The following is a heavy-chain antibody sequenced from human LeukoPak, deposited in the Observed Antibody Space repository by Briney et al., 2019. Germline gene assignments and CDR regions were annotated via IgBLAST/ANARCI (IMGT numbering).Heavy chain of an antibody. V-gene: IGHV4-59*11. D-gene: IGHD5-18*01. Sequence: SDTLSLTCTVSGGSISGHYWTWIRQPPGKGLEWIGYIYYSGSTNYNPSLKSRVTISVDTSKNQFSLKLSSVTAADTAVYYCATHTEPTNWFDPWGQGTLVTVSS. J-gene: IGHJ5*02. CDR1: GGSISGHY. CDR3: ATHTEPTNWFDP. CDR2: IYYSGST.